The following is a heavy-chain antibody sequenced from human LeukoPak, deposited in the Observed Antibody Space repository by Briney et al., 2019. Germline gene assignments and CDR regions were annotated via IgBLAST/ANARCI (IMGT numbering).Heavy chain of an antibody. Sequence: GGSLRLSCAASGFTFDDYAMHWVQQAPGKGLEWVSGISWNSGSIGYADSVKGRFTISRDNAKNSLYLQMNSLRAEDTALYYCAKDIGAVPNYGMDVWGQGTTVTVSS. CDR3: AKDIGAVPNYGMDV. D-gene: IGHD1-26*01. CDR2: ISWNSGSI. CDR1: GFTFDDYA. J-gene: IGHJ6*02. V-gene: IGHV3-9*01.